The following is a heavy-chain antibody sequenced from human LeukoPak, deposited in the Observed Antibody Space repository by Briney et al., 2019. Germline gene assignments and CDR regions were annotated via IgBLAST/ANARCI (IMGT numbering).Heavy chain of an antibody. J-gene: IGHJ4*02. D-gene: IGHD7-27*01. CDR3: AKDHVHPGAYY. CDR1: GFIVINYA. CDR2: FSGSGAGT. Sequence: GGSLRLSCAASGFIVINYAMSWVRQAPGKGPEWVSTFSGSGAGTYYADSVKGRFTISRDSSKNTLYLQMNSLRAEDTAVYYCAKDHVHPGAYYWGQGTLVTVSS. V-gene: IGHV3-23*01.